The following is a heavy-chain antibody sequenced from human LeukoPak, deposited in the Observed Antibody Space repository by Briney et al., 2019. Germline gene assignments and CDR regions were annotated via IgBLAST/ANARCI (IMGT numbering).Heavy chain of an antibody. Sequence: PGRSLRLSCAASGFSFSSYGMHWVRQAPGKGLEWVAVISYDGSNKYYADSVKGRFTISRDNSKNTLYLQMNSLRAEDTAVYYCARVAIVGATTPTYWYFDLWGRGTLVTVSS. V-gene: IGHV3-30*19. J-gene: IGHJ2*01. CDR1: GFSFSSYG. CDR2: ISYDGSNK. CDR3: ARVAIVGATTPTYWYFDL. D-gene: IGHD1-26*01.